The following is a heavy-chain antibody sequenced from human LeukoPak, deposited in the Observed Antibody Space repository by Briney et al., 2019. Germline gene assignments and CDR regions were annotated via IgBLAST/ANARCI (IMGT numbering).Heavy chain of an antibody. CDR1: GGSISSYY. CDR3: ARDPRDGYNPRKYYWYFDL. J-gene: IGHJ2*01. CDR2: IYYSGST. D-gene: IGHD5-24*01. Sequence: PSETLSLTCTVSGGSISSYYWSWIRQPPGKGLEWIGYIYYSGSTNYNPSLKSRVTISVDTSKNQFSLKLSSVTAADTAVYYCARDPRDGYNPRKYYWYFDLWGRGTLVTVSS. V-gene: IGHV4-59*01.